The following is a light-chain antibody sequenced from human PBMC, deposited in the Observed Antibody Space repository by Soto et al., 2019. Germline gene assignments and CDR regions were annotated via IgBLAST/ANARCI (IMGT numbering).Light chain of an antibody. CDR1: QGISSD. Sequence: DIQLTQSPSFLSASVGDRVTITCRASQGISSDLAWYQQNPGKAPKLLIYAASTLQNGVPSTFSGSGSVTEVTLTISSLQPEDFGTYYCQHYNSYSEAFGQGTKVDIK. CDR2: AAS. J-gene: IGKJ1*01. CDR3: QHYNSYSEA. V-gene: IGKV1-9*01.